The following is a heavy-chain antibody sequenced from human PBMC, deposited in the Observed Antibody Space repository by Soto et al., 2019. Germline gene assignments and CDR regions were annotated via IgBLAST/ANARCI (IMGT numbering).Heavy chain of an antibody. CDR2: ISYSGTP. J-gene: IGHJ6*03. CDR3: ARSRTGGYYYYVEV. CDR1: GGSISSSGYY. D-gene: IGHD1-1*01. V-gene: IGHV4-39*01. Sequence: QLQLQESGPGLVKPSETLSLTCTVSGGSISSSGYYWGWIRQPPGKGLEWIAYISYSGTPYYNPSLKSRVTISADTSKNRFSLRLSSVTAPDTSVYYCARSRTGGYYYYVEVWGKGTTVTVSS.